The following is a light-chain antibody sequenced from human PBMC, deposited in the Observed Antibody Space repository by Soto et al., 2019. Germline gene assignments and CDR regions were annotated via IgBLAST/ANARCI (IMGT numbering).Light chain of an antibody. Sequence: QLVLTQSPSASASLGASVKLTCTLSSGHSSYAIAWHQQQPEKGPRYLMNLNIDGSHSKGDGIPDRFSGSSSGAERYLTISSLQSEDEADYYCQTWVTGIVVFGAGTMLTVL. CDR2: LNIDGSH. CDR1: SGHSSYA. J-gene: IGLJ2*01. CDR3: QTWVTGIVV. V-gene: IGLV4-69*01.